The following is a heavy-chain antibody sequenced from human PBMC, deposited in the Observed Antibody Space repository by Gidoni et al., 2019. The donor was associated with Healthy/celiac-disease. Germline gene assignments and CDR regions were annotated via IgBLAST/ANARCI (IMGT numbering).Heavy chain of an antibody. CDR2: ISGSGGST. J-gene: IGHJ4*02. D-gene: IGHD3-10*01. CDR1: GFPFRSYA. V-gene: IGHV3-23*04. CDR3: AKSFYGSGSYLADY. Sequence: EVQLVESGGGLVQPGGSLRLSRAASGFPFRSYAMSWVRQAPGKGLEWVSAISGSGGSTYYADSVKGRFTISRDNSKNTLYLQMNSLRAEDTAVYYCAKSFYGSGSYLADYWGQGTLVTVSS.